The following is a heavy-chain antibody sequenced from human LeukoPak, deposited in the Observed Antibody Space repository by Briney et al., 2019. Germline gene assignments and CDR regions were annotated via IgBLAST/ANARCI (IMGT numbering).Heavy chain of an antibody. V-gene: IGHV3-23*01. J-gene: IGHJ6*02. Sequence: PGGSLRLSCAASGFTFSSYAMSWVRQAPGKGLEWVSGISGSGGNTYYADSVRGRFTISRDNSRNTLYLQMNSLRAEDTAVHYCAKEVGATGAIYYGMDVWGQGTTVTVSS. D-gene: IGHD1-26*01. CDR2: ISGSGGNT. CDR3: AKEVGATGAIYYGMDV. CDR1: GFTFSSYA.